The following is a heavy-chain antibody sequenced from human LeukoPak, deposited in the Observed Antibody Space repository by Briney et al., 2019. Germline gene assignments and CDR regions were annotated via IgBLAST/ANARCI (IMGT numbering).Heavy chain of an antibody. D-gene: IGHD3-3*01. Sequence: SETLSLTCTGSGGSISSYYWSWIRQPAGKGLEWIGRIYTSGSTNYNPSLKSRVTMSGDTSKNQFSLKLSSVTAADTAVSYCARELRFLERDAFDIWGQGTMVTVSS. V-gene: IGHV4-4*07. CDR2: IYTSGST. J-gene: IGHJ3*02. CDR1: GGSISSYY. CDR3: ARELRFLERDAFDI.